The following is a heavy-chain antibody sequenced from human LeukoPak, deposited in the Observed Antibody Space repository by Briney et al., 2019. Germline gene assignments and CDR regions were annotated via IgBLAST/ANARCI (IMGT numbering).Heavy chain of an antibody. D-gene: IGHD3-22*01. J-gene: IGHJ6*03. CDR2: FYTSGST. CDR1: GGSISSGSYY. V-gene: IGHV4-61*02. Sequence: SETLSLTCSVSGGSISSGSYYWSWIRQPAGKGLEWIGRFYTSGSTNYNPSLKSRVTMSVDTSKNQFSLKLSSVTAADTAVYYCARVSHYDSSGYYPYYYYYYMDVWGKGTTVTISS. CDR3: ARVSHYDSSGYYPYYYYYYMDV.